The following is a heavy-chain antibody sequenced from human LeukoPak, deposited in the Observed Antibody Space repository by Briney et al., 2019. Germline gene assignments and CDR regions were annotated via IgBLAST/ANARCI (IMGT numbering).Heavy chain of an antibody. CDR2: ISGSGGST. J-gene: IGHJ3*02. D-gene: IGHD3-10*01. CDR3: AREGTGGFDM. Sequence: GGSLRLSCAASGFTFSSYAMSWVRQAPGKGLEWVSAISGSGGSTYYADSVKGRFTISRDNSKNTLYLQMTSLSVEDTAIYYCAREGTGGFDMWGQGTMVSVSP. CDR1: GFTFSSYA. V-gene: IGHV3-23*01.